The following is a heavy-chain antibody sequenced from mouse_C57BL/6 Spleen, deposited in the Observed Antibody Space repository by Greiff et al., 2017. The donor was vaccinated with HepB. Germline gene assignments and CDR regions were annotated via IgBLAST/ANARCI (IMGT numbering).Heavy chain of an antibody. J-gene: IGHJ1*03. CDR2: INPNYGTT. CDR1: GYSFTDYN. D-gene: IGHD1-1*01. V-gene: IGHV1-39*01. Sequence: VQLKESGPELVKPGASVKISCKASGYSFTDYNMNWVKQSNGKSLEWIGVINPNYGTTSYNQKFKGKATLTADQSSSTAYMQLNSLTSEDSAVYYCARSTGSGHWYFDVWGTGTTVTVSS. CDR3: ARSTGSGHWYFDV.